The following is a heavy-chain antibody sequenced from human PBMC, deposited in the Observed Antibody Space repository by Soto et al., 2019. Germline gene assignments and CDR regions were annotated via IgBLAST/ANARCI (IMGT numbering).Heavy chain of an antibody. CDR2: INAGNGNT. D-gene: IGHD6-13*01. Sequence: GASVKVSCKASGYTFTSYAMHWVRQAPGQRLEWMGWINAGNGNTKYSQKFQGRVTITRDTSASTAYMELSSLRSEDTAVYYCARGIAAAGNWFDPWGQGTLVTVSS. J-gene: IGHJ5*02. CDR1: GYTFTSYA. V-gene: IGHV1-3*01. CDR3: ARGIAAAGNWFDP.